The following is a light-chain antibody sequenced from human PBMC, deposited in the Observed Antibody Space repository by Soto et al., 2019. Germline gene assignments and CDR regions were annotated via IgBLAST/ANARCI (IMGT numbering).Light chain of an antibody. CDR3: QQSYTTPWT. J-gene: IGKJ1*01. CDR1: QSISNY. Sequence: DIKMTQSPSSLSASVGDRVTITCRTSQSISNYLNWYHQKAGKAPKLLIYSASSLQSGVPPRFSGSGSGTDFTLAISSLQPEDFATYYCQQSYTTPWTFGQGTKVEI. CDR2: SAS. V-gene: IGKV1-39*01.